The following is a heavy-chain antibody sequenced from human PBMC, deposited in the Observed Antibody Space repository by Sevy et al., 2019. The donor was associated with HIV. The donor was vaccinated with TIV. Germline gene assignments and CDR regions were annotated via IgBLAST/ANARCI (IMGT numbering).Heavy chain of an antibody. CDR1: GYTFTSYG. V-gene: IGHV1-18*01. Sequence: ASVKVSCKASGYTFTSYGISWVRQPPGQGLEWMGWISAYKGNTNYAQKLQGRVTMTTDTSTSTAYMELRSLGSDDTAVDYGSRESGYGSGWQHYNWFDPWGQGTLVTVSS. CDR3: SRESGYGSGWQHYNWFDP. CDR2: ISAYKGNT. D-gene: IGHD6-19*01. J-gene: IGHJ5*02.